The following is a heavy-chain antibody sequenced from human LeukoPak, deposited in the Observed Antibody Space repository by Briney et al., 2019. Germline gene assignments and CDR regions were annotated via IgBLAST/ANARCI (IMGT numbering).Heavy chain of an antibody. V-gene: IGHV1-18*01. CDR2: ISAYNGNT. Sequence: ASVKVSCKASGYTFTSYGISWVRQAPGQGLEWMGWISAYNGNTNYAQKLQGRVTMTTDTSTSTAYMELRSLRSDDTAVYYCARWGATRRYYYGMDVWGQGTAVTVSS. J-gene: IGHJ6*02. CDR1: GYTFTSYG. D-gene: IGHD1-26*01. CDR3: ARWGATRRYYYGMDV.